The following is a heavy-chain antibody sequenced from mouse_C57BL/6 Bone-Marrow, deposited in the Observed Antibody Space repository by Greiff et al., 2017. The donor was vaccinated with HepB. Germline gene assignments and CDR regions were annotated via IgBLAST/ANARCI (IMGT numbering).Heavy chain of an antibody. CDR1: GFTFSDFY. J-gene: IGHJ3*01. CDR2: SRNKANDYTT. Sequence: EVQLVESGGGLVQSGRSLRLSCATSGFTFSDFYMEWVRQAPGKGLEWIAASRNKANDYTTEYSASVKGRFIVSRDTSQSILYLQMNALRAEDTAIYYCARDAYGYDGWFAYWGQGTLVTVSA. V-gene: IGHV7-1*01. D-gene: IGHD2-2*01. CDR3: ARDAYGYDGWFAY.